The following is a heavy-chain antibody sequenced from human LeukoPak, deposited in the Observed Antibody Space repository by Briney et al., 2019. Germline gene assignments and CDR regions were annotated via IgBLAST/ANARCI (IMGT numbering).Heavy chain of an antibody. CDR1: GFTVSSNY. Sequence: GGSLRLSCAATGFTVSSNYMSWVRQAPGKGLEWVSVIYSGGSTYYADSVKGRFTISRDNSKNTLYLQMNSLRAEDTAVYCCARGGAAAGFDPWGQGTLVTVSS. D-gene: IGHD6-13*01. J-gene: IGHJ5*02. V-gene: IGHV3-66*01. CDR3: ARGGAAAGFDP. CDR2: IYSGGST.